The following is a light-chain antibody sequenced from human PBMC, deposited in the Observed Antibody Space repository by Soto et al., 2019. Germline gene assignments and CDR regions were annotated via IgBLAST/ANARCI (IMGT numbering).Light chain of an antibody. Sequence: EIVLTQSPGTLSLSPGERATVSCRASQSVSYYLAWYQQKPGQAPRLLIYDASSRATGVPDRFSGSGSGTDFTLTISRLEPEDFAVYYCQQYNIWPLWTFGQGTKVDIK. J-gene: IGKJ1*01. CDR1: QSVSYY. CDR3: QQYNIWPLWT. V-gene: IGKV3-20*01. CDR2: DAS.